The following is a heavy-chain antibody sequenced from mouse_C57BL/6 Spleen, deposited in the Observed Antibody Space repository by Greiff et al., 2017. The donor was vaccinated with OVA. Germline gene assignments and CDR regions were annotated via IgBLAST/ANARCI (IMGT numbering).Heavy chain of an antibody. V-gene: IGHV1-54*01. CDR1: GYAFTNYL. CDR2: LNPGSGGT. J-gene: IGHJ4*01. CDR3: AREDY. Sequence: VQLQQSGAALVRPGTSVTVSCQASGYAFTNYLIEWVKQRPGQGLEWIGVLNPGSGGTNYNEKFKGKATLTADKSSSTAYMQLSSLTSEDSAVYFCAREDYWGQGTSVTVSS.